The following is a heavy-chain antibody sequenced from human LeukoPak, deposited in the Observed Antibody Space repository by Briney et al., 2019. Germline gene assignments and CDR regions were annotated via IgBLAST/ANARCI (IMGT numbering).Heavy chain of an antibody. CDR3: ATYISGSYYWSFDL. CDR2: IYYSGIT. CDR1: GGSIRSYY. J-gene: IGHJ2*01. V-gene: IGHV4-59*01. D-gene: IGHD3-22*01. Sequence: PSETLSLTCTVSGGSIRSYYWSWIRQPPGKGLEWIGYIYYSGITNYNPSLKSRVTISVDTSKNQFSLKLSSVTAADTAVDYCATYISGSYYWSFDLWGRGTLVTVSS.